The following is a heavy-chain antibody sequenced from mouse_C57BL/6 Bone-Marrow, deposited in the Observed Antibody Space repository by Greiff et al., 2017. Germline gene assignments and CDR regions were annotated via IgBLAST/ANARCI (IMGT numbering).Heavy chain of an antibody. CDR1: GFTFSSYG. D-gene: IGHD1-1*01. J-gene: IGHJ4*01. Sequence: EVKLVESGGDLVKPGGSLKLSCAASGFTFSSYGMSWVRQTPDKRLEWVATISSGGSYTYYPDSVKGRFSISRENAKNTLYLQMSSLKSEDTAMYYCARPPYYGSSSYAMDYWGQGTSVTVSS. CDR3: ARPPYYGSSSYAMDY. CDR2: ISSGGSYT. V-gene: IGHV5-6*02.